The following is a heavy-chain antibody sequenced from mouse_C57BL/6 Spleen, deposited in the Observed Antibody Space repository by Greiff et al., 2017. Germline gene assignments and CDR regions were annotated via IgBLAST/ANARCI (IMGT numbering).Heavy chain of an antibody. Sequence: QVQLKQPGAELVKPGASVKLSCKASGYTFTSYWMHWVKQRPGQGLEWIGMIHPNSGSTNYNEKFKSKATLTVDNSASTAYMQLSSLTSEDSAVYYCAKDEDYDGDAMDVLAQGTSVTVSS. CDR1: GYTFTSYW. D-gene: IGHD2-4*01. V-gene: IGHV1-64*01. CDR2: IHPNSGST. CDR3: AKDEDYDGDAMDV. J-gene: IGHJ4*01.